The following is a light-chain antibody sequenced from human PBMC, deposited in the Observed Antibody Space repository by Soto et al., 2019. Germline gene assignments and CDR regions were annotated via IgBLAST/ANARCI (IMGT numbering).Light chain of an antibody. CDR3: ATWDDSLNGRV. V-gene: IGLV1-44*01. CDR1: SSNIGTNT. CDR2: DDY. Sequence: QPVLTQPPSASGTPGQRVTISCSGSSSNIGTNTVNWYQQLPGAAPKLLISDDYDRSSGVPDRFSASKSGTSASLAISGLQSEDEAAYYCATWDDSLNGRVFGGGTQLTVL. J-gene: IGLJ2*01.